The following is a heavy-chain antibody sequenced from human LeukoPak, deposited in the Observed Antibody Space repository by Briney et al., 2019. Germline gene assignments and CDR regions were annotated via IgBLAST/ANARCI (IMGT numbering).Heavy chain of an antibody. Sequence: GGSLRLSCAASGLAFTGAWMNWVRQAPGKGLEWVSYIGSSGRTVYYADSVKGRFTISRDNAKNSLYLQMNSLRAEDTGVYYCAKLDVIAGLDYWGPGTLVTVSS. CDR3: AKLDVIAGLDY. J-gene: IGHJ4*02. V-gene: IGHV3-48*04. D-gene: IGHD6-13*01. CDR2: IGSSGRTV. CDR1: GLAFTGAW.